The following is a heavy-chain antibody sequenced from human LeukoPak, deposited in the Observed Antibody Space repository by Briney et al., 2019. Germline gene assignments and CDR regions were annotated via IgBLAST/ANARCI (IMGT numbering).Heavy chain of an antibody. CDR2: INHSGST. V-gene: IGHV4-34*01. Sequence: SETLSLTCAVCGGSFSGYYWSWIRQPPGKGLEWIGEINHSGSTNYNPSLKSRVTISVDTSKNQFSLKLSSVTAADTAVYYCARDPGSSSYYDSSGYLGGDYWGQGTLVTVSS. CDR1: GGSFSGYY. J-gene: IGHJ4*02. CDR3: ARDPGSSSYYDSSGYLGGDY. D-gene: IGHD3-22*01.